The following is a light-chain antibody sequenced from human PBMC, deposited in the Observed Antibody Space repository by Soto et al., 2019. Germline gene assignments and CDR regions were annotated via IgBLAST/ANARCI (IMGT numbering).Light chain of an antibody. Sequence: DIQMTQSPSSLSASVGDRVTITCRASQNIRSYVNWYQQKAGKAPNLLIYAAASLQSGVPSRFSGSGSGTEFTLTISSLQPDDFATYYCQHYNSYSEAFGQGTKVELK. CDR1: QNIRSY. CDR3: QHYNSYSEA. V-gene: IGKV1-5*01. CDR2: AAA. J-gene: IGKJ1*01.